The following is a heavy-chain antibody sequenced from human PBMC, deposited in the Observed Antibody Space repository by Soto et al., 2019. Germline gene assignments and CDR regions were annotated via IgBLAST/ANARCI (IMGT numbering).Heavy chain of an antibody. J-gene: IGHJ4*02. CDR3: AKDIELVATIRGPFDY. CDR1: GFTFDDYA. D-gene: IGHD5-12*01. V-gene: IGHV3-9*01. CDR2: ISWNSGSI. Sequence: GGSLRLSCAASGFTFDDYAMHWVRQAPGKGLEWVSGISWNSGSIGYADSVKGRFTISRDNAKNSLYLQMNSLRAEDTALYYCAKDIELVATIRGPFDYWGQGTLVTVSS.